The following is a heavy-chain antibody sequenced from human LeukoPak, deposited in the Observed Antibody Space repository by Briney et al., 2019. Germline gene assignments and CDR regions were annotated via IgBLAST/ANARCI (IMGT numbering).Heavy chain of an antibody. Sequence: PGGSLRLSCAASGFSFNGYRMAWVRQAPGKGLEWVANIKKDGSEQYYMDSVKGRFTISRDNAKNSLYLQMNSLRADGTAVYYCARDRIVEETGYLDYWGQGTLVTVSS. D-gene: IGHD2-21*01. CDR1: GFSFNGYR. CDR2: IKKDGSEQ. CDR3: ARDRIVEETGYLDY. V-gene: IGHV3-7*01. J-gene: IGHJ4*02.